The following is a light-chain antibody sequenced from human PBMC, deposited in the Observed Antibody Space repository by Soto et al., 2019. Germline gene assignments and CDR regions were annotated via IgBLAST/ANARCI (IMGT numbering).Light chain of an antibody. J-gene: IGKJ4*01. CDR1: QSVSSSY. V-gene: IGKV3-20*01. CDR2: GAS. CDR3: QQYGSLLT. Sequence: EIVLTQSPGTLSLSPGERATLSCRASQSVSSSYLAWYQQKPGQAPRILIYGASSRATGIPDRFSGSGSGTDFTLTISRLEPEDFAVYYCQQYGSLLTFGGGTKVEIK.